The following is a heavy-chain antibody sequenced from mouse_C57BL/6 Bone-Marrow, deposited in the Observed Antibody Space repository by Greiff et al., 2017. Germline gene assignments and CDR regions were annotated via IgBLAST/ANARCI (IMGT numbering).Heavy chain of an antibody. CDR2: IDPENGDT. CDR3: TTWNLLRRYLDY. J-gene: IGHJ2*01. Sequence: VQLQQSGAELVRPGASVKLSCTASGFNIKDDYMHWVKQRPEQGLEWIGWIDPENGDTEYASKFQGKATITADTSSNTAYLQLSSLTSEDTAVYYCTTWNLLRRYLDYWGQGTTLTVSS. D-gene: IGHD1-1*01. V-gene: IGHV14-4*01. CDR1: GFNIKDDY.